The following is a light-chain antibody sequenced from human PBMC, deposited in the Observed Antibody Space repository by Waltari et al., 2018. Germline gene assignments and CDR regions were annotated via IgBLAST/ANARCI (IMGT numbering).Light chain of an antibody. CDR2: EVT. CDR1: STDFGVYNY. CDR3: ASFAGSNNL. Sequence: QSALTQPPSASGSPGQSVTNSCTGTSTDFGVYNYVSWYQHPPGNAPKLLIYEVTERPSGVPDRFSGSKSGNTASLTVSGLQGEDEADYYCASFAGSNNLFGGGTKLTVL. J-gene: IGLJ2*01. V-gene: IGLV2-8*01.